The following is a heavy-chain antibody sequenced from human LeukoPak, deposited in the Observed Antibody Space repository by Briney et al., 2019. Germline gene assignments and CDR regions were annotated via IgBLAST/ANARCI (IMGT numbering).Heavy chain of an antibody. V-gene: IGHV3-23*01. J-gene: IGHJ4*02. CDR1: GFTFSSYA. D-gene: IGHD4-17*01. CDR3: AKGHSDYGTGFDL. CDR2: VSGTGAFT. Sequence: GGSLRLSCAASGFTFSSYAMSWVRQAPGKGLQWVSVVSGTGAFTYYADSVKGRFTISRDNSKNTLYLQMNSLRAEDTTVYYCAKGHSDYGTGFDLWGRGTLVTVSS.